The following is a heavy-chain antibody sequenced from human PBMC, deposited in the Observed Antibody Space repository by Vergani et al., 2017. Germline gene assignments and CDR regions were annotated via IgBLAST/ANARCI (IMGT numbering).Heavy chain of an antibody. V-gene: IGHV3-48*03. J-gene: IGHJ4*02. CDR2: ISSSGTTI. CDR3: ARDYLTIWNDY. D-gene: IGHD3-3*01. Sequence: EVQLVESGGGLVQPGGSLRLSCAASGFTFSSYEMNWVRQAPGKGLEWVSYISSSGTTIYYADSVKGRFTISRDNAKNSLYLQMNSLRVEDTAVYYCARDYLTIWNDYWGQGTLVTVSS. CDR1: GFTFSSYE.